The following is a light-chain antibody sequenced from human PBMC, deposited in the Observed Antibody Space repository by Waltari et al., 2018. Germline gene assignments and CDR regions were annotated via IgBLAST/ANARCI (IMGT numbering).Light chain of an antibody. Sequence: DIQMTQSPSSLSASVGDRVTITCRASHNINIFLNWYQQKPGEGPKLLIYKASFMEGGVPSRFSGSGSGTEFSLSISSLQPEDFATYHCQQSYSVPYTFGQGTNLGI. V-gene: IGKV1-39*01. CDR1: HNINIF. J-gene: IGKJ2*01. CDR3: QQSYSVPYT. CDR2: KAS.